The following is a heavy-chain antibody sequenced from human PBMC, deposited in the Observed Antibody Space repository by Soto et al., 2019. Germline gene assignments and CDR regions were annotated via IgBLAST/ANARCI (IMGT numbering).Heavy chain of an antibody. D-gene: IGHD2-15*01. Sequence: QLQLQESGPGLVKPSETLSLTCTVSGGSIATTSYSWGWIRQPPGKGLEWIGSINYSGRTYYNPSLKSRVTISVDTPKNQFSLKLSSVTAADTAVYHCAREGCSGGSCYQNWFDPWGQGTLVTVSS. J-gene: IGHJ5*02. CDR3: AREGCSGGSCYQNWFDP. CDR2: INYSGRT. V-gene: IGHV4-39*02. CDR1: GGSIATTSYS.